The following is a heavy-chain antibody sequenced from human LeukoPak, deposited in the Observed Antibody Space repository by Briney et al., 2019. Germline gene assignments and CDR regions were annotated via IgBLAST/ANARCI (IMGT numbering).Heavy chain of an antibody. D-gene: IGHD6-6*01. Sequence: QPGGSLRLSCVASGFTFSSYAMSWVRQAPGKGLEWVSAISGSGGSTYYADSVKGRFTISRDNSKNTLYLQMNSLRAEDTAVYYCAKVVYGTPLSIASYFDYWGQGTLVTVSS. CDR2: ISGSGGST. CDR3: AKVVYGTPLSIASYFDY. CDR1: GFTFSSYA. J-gene: IGHJ4*02. V-gene: IGHV3-23*01.